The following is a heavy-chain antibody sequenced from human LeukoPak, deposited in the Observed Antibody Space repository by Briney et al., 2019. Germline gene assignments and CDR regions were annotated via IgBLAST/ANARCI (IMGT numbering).Heavy chain of an antibody. CDR2: ISGSGGST. V-gene: IGHV3-23*01. J-gene: IGHJ4*02. D-gene: IGHD3-10*01. CDR3: AKLLRGTVVPFYDY. Sequence: GGSLRLSCAASGITFSTSALSWVRQAPGKGLEWVSAISGSGGSTYYADSVKGRFTISRDNSKSTLHLQMNSLRVDDTAVYYCAKLLRGTVVPFYDYWGQGTLVTVSS. CDR1: GITFSTSA.